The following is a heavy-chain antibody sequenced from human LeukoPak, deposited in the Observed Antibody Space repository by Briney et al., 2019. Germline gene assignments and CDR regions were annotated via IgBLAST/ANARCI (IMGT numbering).Heavy chain of an antibody. CDR3: AREGLSYDILTGYYPNWFDP. D-gene: IGHD3-9*01. V-gene: IGHV4-59*01. J-gene: IGHJ5*02. CDR1: GGSISSYY. Sequence: SETLSLTCTVSGGSISSYYWSWIRQPPGKGLEGIGYIYYSGSTNYNPSLKSRVTISVDTSKNQFSLKLSSVTAADTAVYYCAREGLSYDILTGYYPNWFDPWGQGTLVTVSS. CDR2: IYYSGST.